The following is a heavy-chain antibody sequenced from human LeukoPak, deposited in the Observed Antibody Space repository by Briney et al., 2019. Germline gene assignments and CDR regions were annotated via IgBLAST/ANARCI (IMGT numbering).Heavy chain of an antibody. D-gene: IGHD2-15*01. CDR2: INPNSGGT. CDR3: AGEYCSGGSCRQGFDY. CDR1: GYTFTGYY. J-gene: IGHJ4*02. V-gene: IGHV1-2*02. Sequence: ASVKVSCKASGYTFTGYYMHWVRQAPGQGLEWMGWINPNSGGTNYAQKFQGRVTLTRDTSISTAYMELSSLRSDDSAVYYCAGEYCSGGSCRQGFDYWGQRTLVTVSS.